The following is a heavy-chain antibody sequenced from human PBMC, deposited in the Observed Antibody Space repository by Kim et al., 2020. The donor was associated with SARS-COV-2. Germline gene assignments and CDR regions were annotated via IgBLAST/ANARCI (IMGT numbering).Heavy chain of an antibody. D-gene: IGHD2-2*01. CDR2: I. V-gene: IGHV3-11*04. CDR3: ARDRYHYYGLDV. J-gene: IGHJ6*02. Sequence: IYYADSGKGRFTIARDTAKTSLFLQMDSLGVEDTATYYCARDRYHYYGLDVWGQGTTVTVSS.